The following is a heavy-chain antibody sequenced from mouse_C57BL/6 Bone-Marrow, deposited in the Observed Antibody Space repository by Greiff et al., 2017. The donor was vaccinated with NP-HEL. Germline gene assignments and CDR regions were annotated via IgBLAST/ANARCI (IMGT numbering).Heavy chain of an antibody. J-gene: IGHJ2*01. Sequence: VQLQQSGPVLVTPFSSFPLSFVSSVSPFPASTMTWVTPRPGKSLEWLGVINPSPLCTRYNQKFKGKATLTVDKSSSTAYMELNSLTSEDSAVYYCANYYGSSYFDYWGQGTTLTVSS. CDR2: INPSPLCT. V-gene: IGHV1-19*01. CDR3: ANYYGSSYFDY. D-gene: IGHD1-1*01. CDR1: VSPFPAST.